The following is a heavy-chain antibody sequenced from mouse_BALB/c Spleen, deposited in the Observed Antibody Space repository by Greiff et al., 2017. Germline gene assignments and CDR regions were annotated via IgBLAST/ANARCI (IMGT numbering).Heavy chain of an antibody. D-gene: IGHD2-10*02. CDR3: ARGGKYVNGFAY. J-gene: IGHJ3*01. V-gene: IGHV1-74*01. CDR1: GYTFTSYW. CDR2: IDPYDSET. Sequence: QVQLQQPGAELVRPGASVKLSCKASGYTFTSYWMNWVKQRPEQGLEWIGRIDPYDSETHYNQKFKDKAILTVDKSSSTAYMQLISLTSEDSAVFYIARGGKYVNGFAYWGQGTLVTVSA.